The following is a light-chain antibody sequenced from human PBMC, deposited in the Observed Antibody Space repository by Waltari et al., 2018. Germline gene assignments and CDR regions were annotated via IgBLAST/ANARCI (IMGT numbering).Light chain of an antibody. CDR2: GAS. Sequence: EIVMTQSPATLPVSPGERATLSCRASQGLSSDLAWYQQKPGQAPRRLIYGASTRATGIPARFSGSGSATEFTLTISSLQSEDFAVYYCHQSGGSGRAFGGGTKVEIK. V-gene: IGKV3-15*01. CDR3: HQSGGSGRA. J-gene: IGKJ4*01. CDR1: QGLSSD.